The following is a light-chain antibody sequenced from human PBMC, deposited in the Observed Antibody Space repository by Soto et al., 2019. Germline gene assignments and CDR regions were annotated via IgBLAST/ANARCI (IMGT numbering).Light chain of an antibody. Sequence: QSALTQPPSASGSPGQSVTISCTGTSSDVGGYNYVSWYQQHPGKAPKLIIYEVTKRPSGVPDRFSGSKSGTSASLAISGLQSEDEADYYCATWDDSVKGWVFGGGTKLTVL. CDR3: ATWDDSVKGWV. CDR1: SSDVGGYNY. V-gene: IGLV2-8*01. J-gene: IGLJ3*02. CDR2: EVT.